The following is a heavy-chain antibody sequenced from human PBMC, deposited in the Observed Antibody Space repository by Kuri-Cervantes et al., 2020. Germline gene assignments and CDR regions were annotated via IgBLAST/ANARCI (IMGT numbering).Heavy chain of an antibody. CDR3: AREEFSSSGYFDY. Sequence: LSLTCAASGFTFSKYWMNWVRQAPGKGLEWVAVISYDGSNKYYADSVKGRFTISRDNAKNSLYLQMNSLRAEDTAVYYCAREEFSSSGYFDYWGQGTLVTVSS. J-gene: IGHJ4*02. D-gene: IGHD6-6*01. V-gene: IGHV3-30*03. CDR2: ISYDGSNK. CDR1: GFTFSKYW.